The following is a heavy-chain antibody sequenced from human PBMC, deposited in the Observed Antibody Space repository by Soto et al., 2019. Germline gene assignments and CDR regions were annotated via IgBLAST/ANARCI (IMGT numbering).Heavy chain of an antibody. CDR2: IIPALGTA. CDR3: ARPDFGDYWYFDL. J-gene: IGHJ2*01. CDR1: GGTFSSHT. V-gene: IGHV1-69*08. D-gene: IGHD4-17*01. Sequence: QDQLVQSGAEVKKPGSSVKVSCKGSGGTFSSHTFSWERQAPGQGLEWMGRIIPALGTATYAQKFQGRVTITADESATTVYMELNSLRSEDTAVYYCARPDFGDYWYFDLWGRGTLVTVSS.